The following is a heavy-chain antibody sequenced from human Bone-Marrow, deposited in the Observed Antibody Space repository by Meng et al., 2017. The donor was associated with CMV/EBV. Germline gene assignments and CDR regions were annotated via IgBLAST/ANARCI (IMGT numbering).Heavy chain of an antibody. J-gene: IGHJ6*02. CDR3: ARVGSSSSFASYYYYGMDV. Sequence: GESLKISCAASGFTFSSYSMNWVRQAPGKGLEWVANIKQDGSEKYYVDSVKGRFTISRDNAKNSLYLQMNSLRAEDTAVYYCARVGSSSSFASYYYYGMDVWGQGTTVTVSS. CDR1: GFTFSSYS. CDR2: IKQDGSEK. V-gene: IGHV3-7*01. D-gene: IGHD6-6*01.